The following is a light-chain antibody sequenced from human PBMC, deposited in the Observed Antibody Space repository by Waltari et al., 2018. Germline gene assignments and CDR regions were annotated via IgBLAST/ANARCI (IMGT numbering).Light chain of an antibody. CDR1: QRVSSH. CDR3: QQRSNWPLYT. J-gene: IGKJ2*01. V-gene: IGKV3-11*01. CDR2: DAS. Sequence: EIVLTQSPATLSLSPGERATLSCRASQRVSSHLAWYQQKPGQAPRLLIYDASNRATGIPARFSGSGSGTDFTLTISSLEPEDFAVYYCQQRSNWPLYTFGQGTKLEIK.